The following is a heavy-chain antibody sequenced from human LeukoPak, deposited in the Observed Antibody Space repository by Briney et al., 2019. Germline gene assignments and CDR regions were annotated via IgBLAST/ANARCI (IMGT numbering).Heavy chain of an antibody. J-gene: IGHJ4*02. CDR2: FDPEDGET. CDR3: AGPSSSWGY. CDR1: GYTLTELS. D-gene: IGHD6-13*01. V-gene: IGHV1-24*01. Sequence: ASVKVSCKVSGYTLTELSMHWVRQAPGKGLEWMGGFDPEDGETIYAQKFQGRVTMTEDTSTNIAYMELSSQRSEDTAVYYCAGPSSSWGYWGQGTLVTVSS.